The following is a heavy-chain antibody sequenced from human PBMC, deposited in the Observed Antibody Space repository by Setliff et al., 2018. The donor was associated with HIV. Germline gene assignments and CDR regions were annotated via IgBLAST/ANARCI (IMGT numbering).Heavy chain of an antibody. CDR3: ANPHDGGAFDV. J-gene: IGHJ3*01. V-gene: IGHV3-21*06. CDR1: GFPFSNYC. Sequence: GSLRLSCAASGFPFSNYCMNWVRQAPGKGLEWVASISSSGRYIHYADSLLGRVTISRDNGDNSLSLQMDSLRVEDTAVYYCANPHDGGAFDVWGQGTAVTVSS. CDR2: ISSSGRYI. D-gene: IGHD1-1*01.